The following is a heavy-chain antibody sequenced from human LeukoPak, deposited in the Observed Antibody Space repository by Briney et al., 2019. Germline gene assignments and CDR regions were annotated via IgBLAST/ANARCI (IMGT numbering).Heavy chain of an antibody. J-gene: IGHJ5*02. CDR3: ARASRIAAAGTRYWFDP. V-gene: IGHV1-69*01. Sequence: ASVKVSCKASVGTFSSYAISWVRQAPGQGLEWMGWIIPIFGTANYAQKFQGRVTITADESTSTAYMELSSLRSEDTAVYYCARASRIAAAGTRYWFDPWGQGTLVTVSS. CDR1: VGTFSSYA. D-gene: IGHD6-13*01. CDR2: IIPIFGTA.